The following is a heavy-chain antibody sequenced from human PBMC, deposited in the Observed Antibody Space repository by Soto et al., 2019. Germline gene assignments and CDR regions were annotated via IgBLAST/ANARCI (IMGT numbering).Heavy chain of an antibody. CDR1: NFSISSGYY. D-gene: IGHD1-26*01. Sequence: SETLSLTCVVSNFSISSGYYWGWIRQSPGKGLEWIASIYRSGTTSYNPSLKSRVTISVDPSKNQFSLMLTAVTAADTAVYYCARTHSGSYYSVFNYWGRGSPVTVSS. J-gene: IGHJ4*02. CDR2: IYRSGTT. V-gene: IGHV4-38-2*01. CDR3: ARTHSGSYYSVFNY.